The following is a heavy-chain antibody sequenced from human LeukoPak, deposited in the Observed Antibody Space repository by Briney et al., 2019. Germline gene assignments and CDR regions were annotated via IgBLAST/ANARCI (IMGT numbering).Heavy chain of an antibody. CDR2: IYYSGST. Sequence: SETLSLTCTASGGSISSYYWSWIRQPPGKGLEWIGYIYYSGSTNYNPSLKSRVTISVDTSKNQFSLKLSSVTAAGTAVYYCARGSEYYYDSSNFDYWGQGTLVTVSS. D-gene: IGHD3-22*01. CDR1: GGSISSYY. V-gene: IGHV4-59*01. CDR3: ARGSEYYYDSSNFDY. J-gene: IGHJ4*02.